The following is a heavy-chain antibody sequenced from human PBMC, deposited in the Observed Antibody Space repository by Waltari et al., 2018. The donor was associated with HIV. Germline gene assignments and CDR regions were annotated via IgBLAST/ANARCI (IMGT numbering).Heavy chain of an antibody. CDR2: ITPLYGIA. D-gene: IGHD2-2*02. CDR1: GGTFSNNA. CDR3: ARDAIPKGVFFQH. V-gene: IGHV1-69*01. J-gene: IGHJ1*01. Sequence: QVQLVQSGAEVKQSGSSVTVSCTASGGTFSNNAFSWVRQAPGRAPEWMGGITPLYGIANYAQVFQGRVTITADESTTTLFMELSSLRSDDTAVYYCARDAIPKGVFFQHWGQGTLLVVSS.